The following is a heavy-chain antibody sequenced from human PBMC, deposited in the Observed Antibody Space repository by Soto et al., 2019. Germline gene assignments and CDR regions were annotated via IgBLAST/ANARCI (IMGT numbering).Heavy chain of an antibody. Sequence: PSETLSLTCAANSGPFSGYYWTWIRQPPGTGLEWIGEINHSGSTNYNPSLKSRVTISVDTSKNQFSLKLTSVTAADTAVYYCARDKITGLFDYWGQGTLVT. J-gene: IGHJ4*02. CDR1: SGPFSGYY. CDR2: INHSGST. V-gene: IGHV4-34*01. CDR3: ARDKITGLFDY. D-gene: IGHD2-8*02.